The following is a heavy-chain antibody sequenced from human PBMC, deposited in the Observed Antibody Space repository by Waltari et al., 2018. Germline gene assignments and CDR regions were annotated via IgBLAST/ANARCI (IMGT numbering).Heavy chain of an antibody. CDR1: GGTFSSYA. D-gene: IGHD3-3*01. Sequence: QVQLVQSGAEVKKPGSSVKVSCKASGGTFSSYAISWVRQAPGQGLEWMGGIIPILGIANYAQKFQGRVTITADKSTSTAYMELSSLRSEDTAVYYCARDSNPRQYDFWSGYYTGFDYWGQGTLVTVSS. V-gene: IGHV1-69*10. CDR3: ARDSNPRQYDFWSGYYTGFDY. CDR2: IIPILGIA. J-gene: IGHJ4*02.